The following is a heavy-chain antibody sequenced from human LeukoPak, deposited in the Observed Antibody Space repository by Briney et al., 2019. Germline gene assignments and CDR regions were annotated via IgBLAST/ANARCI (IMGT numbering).Heavy chain of an antibody. J-gene: IGHJ4*02. D-gene: IGHD3-10*01. CDR2: ISGSGDGT. CDR3: AKAGVLTLVRGVIVDY. CDR1: GFTFSGYA. Sequence: PGGSLRLSCAASGFTFSGYAMSWVRQAPGKGLELVSAISGSGDGTYYADSVKGRFTISRDNSKITLFLQMNSLRAEDTAVYYCAKAGVLTLVRGVIVDYWGQGTLVTVSS. V-gene: IGHV3-23*01.